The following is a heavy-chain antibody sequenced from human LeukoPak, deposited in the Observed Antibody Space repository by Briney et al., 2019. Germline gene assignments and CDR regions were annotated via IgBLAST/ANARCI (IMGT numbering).Heavy chain of an antibody. V-gene: IGHV3-73*01. Sequence: GGSLRLSCAASGFTFSGSAMHWVRQASGKGLEWVGRIRSKANSYATAYAASVKGRFTIFRDDSKNTAYLQMNSLKTEDTAVYYCRIILGSGSIIRQTSFDYWGQGTLVTVSS. CDR2: IRSKANSYAT. CDR1: GFTFSGSA. CDR3: RIILGSGSIIRQTSFDY. J-gene: IGHJ4*02. D-gene: IGHD3-10*01.